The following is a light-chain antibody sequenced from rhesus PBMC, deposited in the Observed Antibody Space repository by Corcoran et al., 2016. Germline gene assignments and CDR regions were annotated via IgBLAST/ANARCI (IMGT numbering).Light chain of an antibody. CDR2: EVT. Sequence: QAAPTQSPSMSWSHGQSVTISCTGTSSDIGGYNRVSWYQQHPGKAPKLIIYEVTKRPSGVSDRFSASKSGNTASLTISGLQPADEADYYCSSYASSNTYIFGAGTRLTVL. V-gene: IGLV2-13*03. CDR1: SSDIGGYNR. J-gene: IGLJ1*01. CDR3: SSYASSNTYI.